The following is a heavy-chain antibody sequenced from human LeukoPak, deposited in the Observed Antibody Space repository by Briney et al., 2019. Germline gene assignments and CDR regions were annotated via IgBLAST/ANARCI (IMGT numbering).Heavy chain of an antibody. D-gene: IGHD1-26*01. CDR1: GFTFDDYA. CDR3: ARDPASGSYQSKGDY. V-gene: IGHV3-9*01. J-gene: IGHJ4*02. Sequence: PGGSLRLSCAASGFTFDDYAMPWVRHAPGKGLEWVSGISWSSGSIGYADSVKGRFTISRDNAKNSLYLQMNSLRAEDTAVYYCARDPASGSYQSKGDYWGQGTLVTVSS. CDR2: ISWSSGSI.